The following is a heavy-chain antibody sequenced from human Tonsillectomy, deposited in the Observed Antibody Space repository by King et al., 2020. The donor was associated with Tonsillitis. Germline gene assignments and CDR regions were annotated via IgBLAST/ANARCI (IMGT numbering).Heavy chain of an antibody. CDR2: ISWNSGSI. J-gene: IGHJ6*02. Sequence: VQLVESGGGLVQPGRSLRLSCAASGFTFDDYAMHWVRQAPGKGLEWVSGISWNSGSIGYADSVKGRFTISRDNAKNSLYLQMNSLRAEDTALYYCAKDINAKGPRRYDSSGYRVGYYYYGMDVWGQGTTVTVSS. D-gene: IGHD3-22*01. CDR3: AKDINAKGPRRYDSSGYRVGYYYYGMDV. CDR1: GFTFDDYA. V-gene: IGHV3-9*01.